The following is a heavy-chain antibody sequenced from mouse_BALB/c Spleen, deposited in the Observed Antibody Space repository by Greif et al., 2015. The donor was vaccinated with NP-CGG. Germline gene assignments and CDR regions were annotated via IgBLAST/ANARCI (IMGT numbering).Heavy chain of an antibody. D-gene: IGHD1-1*01. J-gene: IGHJ1*01. CDR3: ARDYYGSSYWYFDV. Sequence: EVQVVESGGGLVQPGGSLRLSCATSGFTFTDYYMSWVRQPPGKALGWLGFIRNKANGYTTEYSASVKGRFTISRDNSQSILYLQMNTLRAEDSATYYCARDYYGSSYWYFDVWGAGTTVTVSS. CDR1: GFTFTDYY. CDR2: IRNKANGYTT. V-gene: IGHV7-3*02.